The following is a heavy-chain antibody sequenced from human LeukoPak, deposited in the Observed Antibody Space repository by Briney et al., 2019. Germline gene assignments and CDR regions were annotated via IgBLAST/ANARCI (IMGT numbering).Heavy chain of an antibody. J-gene: IGHJ4*02. V-gene: IGHV4-4*07. CDR1: GGSISSYF. CDR2: IYTSGST. CDR3: ARDRYHYVPGAYFDY. D-gene: IGHD3-16*01. Sequence: SETLSLTCTVYGGSISSYFWSWIRQPAGKGLEWIGRIYTSGSTNYNPSLKSRVTMSVDTSKNQFSLKLSSVTAADTAVYYCARDRYHYVPGAYFDYWGQGTLVTVSS.